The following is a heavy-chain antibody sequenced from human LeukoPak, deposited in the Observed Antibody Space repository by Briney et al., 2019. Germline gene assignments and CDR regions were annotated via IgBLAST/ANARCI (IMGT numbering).Heavy chain of an antibody. J-gene: IGHJ3*02. CDR2: INHSGST. D-gene: IGHD6-19*01. CDR3: ARARQWLDLDAFDI. CDR1: GGSFSGYY. Sequence: SETLSLTCAVYGGSFSGYYWSWIRQPPGKGLEWIGEINHSGSTNYNPSLKSRVTISVDTSKNQFSLKLSPVTAADTAVYYCARARQWLDLDAFDIWGQGTMVTVSS. V-gene: IGHV4-34*01.